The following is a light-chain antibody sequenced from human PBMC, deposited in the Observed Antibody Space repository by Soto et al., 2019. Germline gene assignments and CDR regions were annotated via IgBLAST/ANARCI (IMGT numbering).Light chain of an antibody. CDR1: QSISTW. J-gene: IGKJ3*01. CDR3: QQYNSYFFT. V-gene: IGKV1-5*03. Sequence: DIQMTQSPSTLSASVGDRVNITCRASQSISTWLAWYQQKPGKASKLLIYRASSLQTGVSAMFSGSRSVTELTITISILQTDDFAPYYCQQYNSYFFTFGPGTKVDVK. CDR2: RAS.